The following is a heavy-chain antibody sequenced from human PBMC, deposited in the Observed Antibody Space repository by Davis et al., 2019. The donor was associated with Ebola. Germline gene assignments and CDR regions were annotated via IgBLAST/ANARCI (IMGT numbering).Heavy chain of an antibody. V-gene: IGHV5-51*01. D-gene: IGHD1-20*01. J-gene: IGHJ3*01. CDR3: ASLRRTITGMDDGFDV. CDR2: IYTGDSDT. CDR1: GYSFTNYW. Sequence: GESLKISCKGSGYSFTNYWIGWVRQMPGKGLEWMGIIYTGDSDTRYSPSFRGQVTISADKSTRTAYLQWGRLKASDTAMYYCASLRRTITGMDDGFDVWGQGTMVTVSS.